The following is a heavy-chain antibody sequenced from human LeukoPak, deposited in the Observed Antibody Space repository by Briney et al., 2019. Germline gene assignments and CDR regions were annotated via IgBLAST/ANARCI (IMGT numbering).Heavy chain of an antibody. V-gene: IGHV3-48*03. CDR1: GFTFSSFD. CDR3: VRDGSSWGNFDY. D-gene: IGHD7-27*01. CDR2: ISNSGSTM. J-gene: IGHJ4*02. Sequence: GGSLRLSCAASGFTFSSFDMNWVRQAPGKGLEWLSYISNSGSTMYYADSVKGRFTVSRDNAKNSLYLQMNSLRAEDTAVYYCVRDGSSWGNFDYWGQGTLVSVSS.